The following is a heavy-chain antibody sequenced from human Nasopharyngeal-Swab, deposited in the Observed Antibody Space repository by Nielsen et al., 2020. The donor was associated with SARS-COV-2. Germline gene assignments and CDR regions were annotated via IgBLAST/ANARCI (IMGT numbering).Heavy chain of an antibody. V-gene: IGHV3-33*01. Sequence: GESLKISCAASGFNFNSYGMHWVRQAPGKGLEWVAVMWYDGSSKKYGNSVKGRFTISRDNSKKTLYLQMNSLRAEDTVVYYCARDLMAAPDYWGQGTLVTVSS. CDR2: MWYDGSSK. D-gene: IGHD6-13*01. CDR3: ARDLMAAPDY. J-gene: IGHJ4*02. CDR1: GFNFNSYG.